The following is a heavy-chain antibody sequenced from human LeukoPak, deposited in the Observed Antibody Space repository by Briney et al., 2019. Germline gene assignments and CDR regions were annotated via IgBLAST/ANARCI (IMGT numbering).Heavy chain of an antibody. V-gene: IGHV4-39*07. J-gene: IGHJ4*02. CDR1: GGSISSSSYY. Sequence: SETLSLTCTVSGGSISSSSYYWGWIRQPPGKGLEWIGSIYYSGSTYYNPSLKSRVTISVDTSKNQFSLKLSSVTAADTAVYYCARALGWELLFAYWGQGTLVTVSS. CDR3: ARALGWELLFAY. CDR2: IYYSGST. D-gene: IGHD1-26*01.